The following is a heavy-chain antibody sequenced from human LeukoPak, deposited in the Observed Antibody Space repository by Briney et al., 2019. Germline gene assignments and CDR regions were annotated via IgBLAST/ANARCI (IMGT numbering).Heavy chain of an antibody. D-gene: IGHD2-2*01. V-gene: IGHV3-23*01. CDR3: AKLGCTGTLCYANY. CDR2: ISGGGDSV. Sequence: GGSLTLSCAASGFPFSDYAMTWVRHTPGKGLEWVSVISGGGDSVDYADSMKGRFTISRDNSKNTLYLQMYSLRAEDTALYCCAKLGCTGTLCYANYWGQGNLVSVSS. CDR1: GFPFSDYA. J-gene: IGHJ4*02.